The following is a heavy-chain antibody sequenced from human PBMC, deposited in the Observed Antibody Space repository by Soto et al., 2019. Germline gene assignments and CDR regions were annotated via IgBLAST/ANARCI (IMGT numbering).Heavy chain of an antibody. J-gene: IGHJ6*02. Sequence: SETLSLTCAVSGGSISSGGYSWSWIRQPPGKGLEWIGYIYHSGSAYYNPSLKSRVTISVDRSKNQFSLKLSSVTAADTAVYYCARGPFLAYCGGDCYTLYYYYYYGMDVWGQGTTVTVSS. CDR3: ARGPFLAYCGGDCYTLYYYYYYGMDV. CDR1: GGSISSGGYS. D-gene: IGHD2-21*02. CDR2: IYHSGSA. V-gene: IGHV4-30-2*01.